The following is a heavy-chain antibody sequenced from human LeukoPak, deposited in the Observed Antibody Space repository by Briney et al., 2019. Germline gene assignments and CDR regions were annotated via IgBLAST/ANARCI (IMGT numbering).Heavy chain of an antibody. V-gene: IGHV4-34*01. CDR1: GGSFIGYY. Sequence: KPSETLSLTCAVDGGSFIGYYWSWIRQPPGKGLEWIGEINHSRSTNYNPSLKSRVTISVDTSKNQFSLKPSSVTAADTAVYYCARTDVRLLYGIGDYYYYMGVWGKGTTVTVSS. D-gene: IGHD2-8*01. CDR2: INHSRST. CDR3: ARTDVRLLYGIGDYYYYMGV. J-gene: IGHJ6*03.